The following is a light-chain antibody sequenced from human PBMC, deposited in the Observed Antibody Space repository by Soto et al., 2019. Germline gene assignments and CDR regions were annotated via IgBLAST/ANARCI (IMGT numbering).Light chain of an antibody. CDR1: SSDVGSYNL. J-gene: IGLJ1*01. Sequence: QSALTQPASVSGSPGQSITFSCTGTSSDVGSYNLVSWYQQHPGKAPKLMIYEVSKRPSGVSNRFSGSKSGNTASLTISGLQAEDEADYYCCSYAGSSIPYVFGTGTKVTVL. CDR2: EVS. CDR3: CSYAGSSIPYV. V-gene: IGLV2-23*02.